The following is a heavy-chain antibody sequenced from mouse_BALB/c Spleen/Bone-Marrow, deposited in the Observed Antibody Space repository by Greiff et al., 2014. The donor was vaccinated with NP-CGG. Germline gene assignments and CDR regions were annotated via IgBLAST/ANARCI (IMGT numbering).Heavy chain of an antibody. CDR3: ARDRNYDINWYFDV. CDR2: IRNKANGYTT. CDR1: GFTFTDYY. Sequence: EVQLVESGGGLVQPGGSLRLSCATSGFTFTDYYMGWVRQPPGKALEWLGFIRNKANGYTTEYSASVKGRFTISRDNSQSILNLQMNNLRTEDSAAYYGARDRNYDINWYFDVWGAGTTVTVSS. D-gene: IGHD1-1*01. V-gene: IGHV7-3*02. J-gene: IGHJ1*01.